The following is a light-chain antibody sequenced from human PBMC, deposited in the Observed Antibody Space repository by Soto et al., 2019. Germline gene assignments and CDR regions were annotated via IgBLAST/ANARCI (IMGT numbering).Light chain of an antibody. Sequence: DIQMTQSPSSLSASVGDRVTITCRASQSITIYLHWYQQKPGEAPNLLIFGASTLQSGVPSRFSGSGSGTDFTLTISSLQPEDFATYYCQQSYSTLWTFGQGTKVEI. J-gene: IGKJ1*01. V-gene: IGKV1-39*01. CDR1: QSITIY. CDR2: GAS. CDR3: QQSYSTLWT.